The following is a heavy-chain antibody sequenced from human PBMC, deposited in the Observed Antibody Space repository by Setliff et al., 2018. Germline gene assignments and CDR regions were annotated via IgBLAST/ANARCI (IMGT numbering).Heavy chain of an antibody. J-gene: IGHJ3*02. V-gene: IGHV4-34*12. Sequence: SETLSLTCAVYGGSFSGYYWSWIRQPPGKRLEWIGEIIHSGSTNYNPSLKSRVTISMDTSKNQSSLKVSSVTAADTAVYYCASAGHSGSWFPFDAFHIWGQGTMVTVSS. CDR2: IIHSGST. D-gene: IGHD6-13*01. CDR3: ASAGHSGSWFPFDAFHI. CDR1: GGSFSGYY.